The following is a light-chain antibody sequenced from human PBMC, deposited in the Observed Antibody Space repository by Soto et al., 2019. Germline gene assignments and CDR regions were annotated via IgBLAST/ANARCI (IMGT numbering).Light chain of an antibody. J-gene: IGLJ3*02. CDR1: SSDVGSYNL. CDR3: CSYAPISTVV. V-gene: IGLV2-23*01. CDR2: EDN. Sequence: QSVLTQPASVSGSPGQSITISCTGTSSDVGSYNLVSWYQQHPGKAPKLMIYEDNKRPSGVSNRFSGSESGNTASLTISGLQAEDEAHYYCCSYAPISTVVFGGGTKLTVL.